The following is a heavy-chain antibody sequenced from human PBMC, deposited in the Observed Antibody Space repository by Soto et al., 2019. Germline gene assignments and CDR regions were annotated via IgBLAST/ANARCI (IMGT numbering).Heavy chain of an antibody. D-gene: IGHD2-2*01. CDR1: GFIFSTNG. J-gene: IGHJ4*02. Sequence: GGSLRLSCEDSGFIFSTNGMHWVRQAPGKGLEWVAFMSYDGSSKFVPDSVKGRFTISRDISKNTVFPHMHNVRPDDSAMYSCAIFRVADSPLDQWGQGTLVTVSS. V-gene: IGHV3-30*06. CDR3: AIFRVADSPLDQ. CDR2: MSYDGSSK.